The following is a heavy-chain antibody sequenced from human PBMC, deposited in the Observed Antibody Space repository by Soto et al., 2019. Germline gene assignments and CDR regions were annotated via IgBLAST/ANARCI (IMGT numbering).Heavy chain of an antibody. CDR1: GGSISSGGYS. J-gene: IGHJ6*02. CDR2: IYHSGST. Sequence: TLSLTCAVSGGSISSGGYSWSWIRQPPGKGLEWIGYIYHSGSTYYNPSLKSRVTISVDRSKNQFSLKLSSVTAADTAVYYCARVAGYGSGFAGGMDVWGQGTTVTVSS. D-gene: IGHD3-10*01. V-gene: IGHV4-30-2*01. CDR3: ARVAGYGSGFAGGMDV.